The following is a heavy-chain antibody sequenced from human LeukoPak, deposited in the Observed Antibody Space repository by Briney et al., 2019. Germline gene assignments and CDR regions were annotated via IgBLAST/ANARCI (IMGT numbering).Heavy chain of an antibody. V-gene: IGHV4-59*12. J-gene: IGHJ4*02. Sequence: PSETLSLTCTVSGGSISSYYWSWIRQPPGKGLEWIGYIYYSGSTNYNPSLKSRVTISVDTSKSQFSLKRSSVTAADTAVYYCAIGHYFDYWGQGTLVTVSS. CDR1: GGSISSYY. CDR2: IYYSGST. CDR3: AIGHYFDY.